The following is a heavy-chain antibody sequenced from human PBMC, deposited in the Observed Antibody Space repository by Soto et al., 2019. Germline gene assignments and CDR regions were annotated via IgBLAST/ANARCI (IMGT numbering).Heavy chain of an antibody. CDR2: ISYDGSNK. Sequence: QVQLVESGGGVVQPGRSLRLSCAASGFTFSSYAMHWARQAPGKGLEWVAVISYDGSNKYYADSVKGRFTISRDNSKNTLYLQMNSLRAEDTAVYYCARDHTSMVRGGIQYYFDYWGQGTLVTVSS. J-gene: IGHJ4*02. CDR1: GFTFSSYA. D-gene: IGHD3-10*01. V-gene: IGHV3-30-3*01. CDR3: ARDHTSMVRGGIQYYFDY.